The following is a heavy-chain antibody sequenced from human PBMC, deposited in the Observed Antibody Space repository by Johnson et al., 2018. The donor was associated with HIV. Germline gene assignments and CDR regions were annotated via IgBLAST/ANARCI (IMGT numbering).Heavy chain of an antibody. D-gene: IGHD1-1*01. CDR3: ARDRYPPYDAFDI. V-gene: IGHV3-20*04. J-gene: IGHJ3*02. CDR2: INWNGGST. CDR1: GFTFNDYA. Sequence: VQLVESGGGLVQPGGSLRLSCAASGFTFNDYAMTWLRQAPGKGLEWVSGINWNGGSTGYADSVKGRFTISRDNAKRSLYLQMNSLRVEDTALFFCARDRYPPYDAFDIWGQGTMVTVSS.